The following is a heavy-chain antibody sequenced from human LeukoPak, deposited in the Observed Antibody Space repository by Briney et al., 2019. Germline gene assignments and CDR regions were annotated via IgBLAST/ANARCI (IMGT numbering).Heavy chain of an antibody. CDR1: EFTFSNYA. D-gene: IGHD3-9*01. J-gene: IGHJ6*02. V-gene: IGHV3-30*04. CDR2: IAYDGSDK. CDR3: ARVDTYYDILTGAQGYYGMDV. Sequence: GGSLRLSCAASEFTFSNYAMHWVRQTPDKGLEWLAVIAYDGSDKHYADSVKGRFTISRDNAKNSLYLQMNSLRAEDTAVYYCARVDTYYDILTGAQGYYGMDVWGQGTTVTVSS.